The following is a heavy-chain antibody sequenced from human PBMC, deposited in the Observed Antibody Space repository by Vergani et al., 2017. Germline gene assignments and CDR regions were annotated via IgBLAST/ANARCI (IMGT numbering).Heavy chain of an antibody. CDR1: GGSMSGYY. V-gene: IGHV4-59*01. Sequence: QVRLQESGPGLVKPSETLSLTCSVSGGSMSGYYWSWIRQPPGKGLEWIGYIYYSGSTNYNPSLKSRVTISVDTSKNQFSLKLSSVTAADTAVYYCARFSIQNWFDPWGQGTLVTVSS. CDR2: IYYSGST. J-gene: IGHJ5*02. D-gene: IGHD3-3*01. CDR3: ARFSIQNWFDP.